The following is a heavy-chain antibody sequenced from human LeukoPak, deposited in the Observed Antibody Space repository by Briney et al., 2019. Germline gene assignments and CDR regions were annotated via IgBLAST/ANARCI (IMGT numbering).Heavy chain of an antibody. CDR3: TRDIDYYGSGSYLADY. V-gene: IGHV3-49*04. CDR2: IRSKAYGGTT. CDR1: GFTFSGYG. Sequence: PGGSLRLSCVASGFTFSGYGMHWVRQAPGKGLEWVGFIRSKAYGGTTEYAASVKGRFTISRDDSKSIAYLQMNSLKTEDTAVYYCTRDIDYYGSGSYLADYWGQGTLVTVSS. J-gene: IGHJ4*02. D-gene: IGHD3-10*01.